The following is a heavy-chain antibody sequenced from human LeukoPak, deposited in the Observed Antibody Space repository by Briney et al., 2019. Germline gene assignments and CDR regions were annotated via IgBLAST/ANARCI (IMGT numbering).Heavy chain of an antibody. D-gene: IGHD4-17*01. V-gene: IGHV4-59*01. CDR2: IYYSRST. Sequence: SETLSLTCTGSCASINQFYCGLIRQPPGKGLEWIGHIYYSRSTDPHPTLKSRVTMSMDTSKNQFSLKLSSVTAEDPAVYYCAKLLGNTVRTQWAQGNLVTVSS. J-gene: IGHJ4*02. CDR3: AKLLGNTVRTQ. CDR1: CASINQFY.